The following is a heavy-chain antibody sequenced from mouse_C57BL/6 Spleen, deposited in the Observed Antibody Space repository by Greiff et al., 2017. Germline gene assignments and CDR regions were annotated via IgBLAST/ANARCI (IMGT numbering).Heavy chain of an antibody. CDR3: ARSSRGWDFGD. CDR2: IRNKANGYTT. V-gene: IGHV7-3*01. CDR1: GFTFTDYY. J-gene: IGHJ2*01. Sequence: EVLLVESGGGLVQPGGSLSLSCAASGFTFTDYYMSWVRQPPGKALEWLGFIRNKANGYTTEYSASVKGRFTISRDNSQSILYLQMNALRAEDSATYYCARSSRGWDFGDWGQGTTLTVSS. D-gene: IGHD1-1*02.